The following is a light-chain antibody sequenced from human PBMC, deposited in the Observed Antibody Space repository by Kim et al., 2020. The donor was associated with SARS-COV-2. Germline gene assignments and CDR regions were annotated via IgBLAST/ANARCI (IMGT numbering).Light chain of an antibody. CDR3: QQSLSTPWT. CDR1: QSIAIF. CDR2: AAS. J-gene: IGKJ1*01. V-gene: IGKV1-39*01. Sequence: ASVGDRVTITCRASQSIAIFLNWYQQKPGRAPKLLIYAASSLQSGVPSRFSGGGSGTDFTLTISSLQPEDFATYYCQQSLSTPWTFGQGTKVDIK.